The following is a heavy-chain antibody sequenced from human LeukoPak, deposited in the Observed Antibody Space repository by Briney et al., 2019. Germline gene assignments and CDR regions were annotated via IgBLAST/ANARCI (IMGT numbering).Heavy chain of an antibody. CDR3: ARNDSSAYDY. V-gene: IGHV1-18*01. J-gene: IGHJ4*02. D-gene: IGHD2-15*01. CDR2: ISAYNGYA. CDR1: GYTFTSYG. Sequence: SVKVSCKASGYTFTSYGISWVRQAPGQRLEWMGWISAYNGYAKYAQNVQGRATMTTDTSTSTAYMDLRSLRSDDTAVYYCARNDSSAYDYWGQGTLVTVS.